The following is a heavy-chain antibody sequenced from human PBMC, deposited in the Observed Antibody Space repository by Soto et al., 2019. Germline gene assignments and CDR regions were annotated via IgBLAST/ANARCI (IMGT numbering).Heavy chain of an antibody. CDR1: GFTFNSYG. Sequence: VQLVESGGGVVQPGRSPRLSCAASGFTFNSYGMHWVRQAPGKGLEWVAVISYDGSNKYYADSVKGRFTISRDNSKNTLYLQMNSLRAEDTAVYYCAKPSQVAALSNWFDPWGQGTLVTVSS. D-gene: IGHD6-19*01. V-gene: IGHV3-30*18. J-gene: IGHJ5*02. CDR3: AKPSQVAALSNWFDP. CDR2: ISYDGSNK.